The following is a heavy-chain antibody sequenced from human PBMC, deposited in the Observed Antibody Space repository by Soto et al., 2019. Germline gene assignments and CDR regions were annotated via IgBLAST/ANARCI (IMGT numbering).Heavy chain of an antibody. V-gene: IGHV3-23*01. CDR1: GFTFSSYA. D-gene: IGHD6-6*01. Sequence: EVQLLESGGGLVQPGGSLRLSCAASGFTFSSYAMSWVRQAPGKGLEWVSAISGSGGSTYYADSVKGRFTISRDNSKNTLCLQMNSLRAEDTAVYYCAKGRIAAPYFDYWGQGTLVTVSS. CDR3: AKGRIAAPYFDY. CDR2: ISGSGGST. J-gene: IGHJ4*02.